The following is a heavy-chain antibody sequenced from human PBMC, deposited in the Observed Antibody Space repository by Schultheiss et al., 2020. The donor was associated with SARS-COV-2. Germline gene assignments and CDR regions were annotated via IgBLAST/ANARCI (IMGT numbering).Heavy chain of an antibody. CDR1: GGSISSYY. D-gene: IGHD5-18*01. Sequence: SETLSLTCTVSGGSISSYYWGWIRQPPGKGLEWIGSIYHSGSTYYNPSLKSRVTISVDTSKNQFSLKLSSVTAADTAVYYCARRRITAMVDYFDYWGQGTLVTVSS. V-gene: IGHV4-39*01. J-gene: IGHJ4*02. CDR3: ARRRITAMVDYFDY. CDR2: IYHSGST.